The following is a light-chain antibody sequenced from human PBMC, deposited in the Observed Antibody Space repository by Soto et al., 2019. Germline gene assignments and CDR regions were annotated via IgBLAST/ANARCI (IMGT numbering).Light chain of an antibody. CDR3: QQRSNWLWT. CDR2: DAS. CDR1: QSVSSN. V-gene: IGKV3-11*01. Sequence: EIVLTQSPATLSVSPGERATLSCRASQSVSSNLAWYQQKPGQAPRLLIYDASNRATGIPARFSGSGSGTDFTLTIGSLEPEDFAVYYCQQRSNWLWTFGQGTKVDI. J-gene: IGKJ1*01.